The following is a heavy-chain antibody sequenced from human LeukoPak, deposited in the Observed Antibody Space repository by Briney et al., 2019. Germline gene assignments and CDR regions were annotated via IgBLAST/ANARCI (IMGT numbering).Heavy chain of an antibody. CDR1: GYTCTDYY. D-gene: IGHD3-22*01. CDR2: VDPEDGET. CDR3: ATSDSSGYYYLPDDY. V-gene: IGHV1-69-2*01. J-gene: IGHJ4*02. Sequence: ASVEVSCKVSGYTCTDYYMHWVQQAPGKALEWMGLVDPEDGETIYAEKFQGRVTITADTSTDTAYMELSSLRSEDTAAYYCATSDSSGYYYLPDDYWGQGTLVTVSS.